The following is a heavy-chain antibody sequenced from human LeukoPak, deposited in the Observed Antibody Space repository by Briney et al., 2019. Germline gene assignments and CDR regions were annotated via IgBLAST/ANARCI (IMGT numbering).Heavy chain of an antibody. CDR3: ARHGVDSWYVYYFDY. J-gene: IGHJ4*02. Sequence: SETLSLTCTVSGGSISSYYWSWIRQPPGKGLEWIGYIYTSGSTNYNPSLKSRVTISVDTSKNQFSLKLSSVTAADTAVYYCARHGVDSWYVYYFDYWGQGTLVTVSS. CDR1: GGSISSYY. D-gene: IGHD6-13*01. V-gene: IGHV4-4*09. CDR2: IYTSGST.